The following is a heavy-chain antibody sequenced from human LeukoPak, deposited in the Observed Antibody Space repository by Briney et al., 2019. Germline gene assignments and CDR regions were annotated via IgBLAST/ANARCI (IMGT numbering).Heavy chain of an antibody. CDR3: ARGRRYCSGGSCYWGKVGVEGAGYYMDV. J-gene: IGHJ6*03. CDR1: GGSISSSSYF. V-gene: IGHV4-39*07. CDR2: MYYSGST. Sequence: SETLSLTCTVSGGSISSSSYFWGWIRQPPGKGLEWIGSMYYSGSTYYNPSLKSRVTISVDTSKNQFSLKLSSVTAADTAVYYCARGRRYCSGGSCYWGKVGVEGAGYYMDVWGKGTTVTVSS. D-gene: IGHD2-15*01.